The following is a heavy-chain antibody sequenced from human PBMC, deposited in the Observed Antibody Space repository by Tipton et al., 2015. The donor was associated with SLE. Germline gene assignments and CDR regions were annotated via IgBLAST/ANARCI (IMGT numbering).Heavy chain of an antibody. V-gene: IGHV1-18*01. CDR2: ISAYNGNT. Sequence: QSGAEVKKPGASVKVSCKASGYTFTSYGISWVRQAPGQGLEWMGWISAYNGNTNYAQKLQGRVTMTTDTSTSTAYMELRSLRSDDTAVYYCARVNYDFWSGSTAWYYMDVWGKATTVTVSS. J-gene: IGHJ6*03. CDR1: GYTFTSYG. D-gene: IGHD3-3*01. CDR3: ARVNYDFWSGSTAWYYMDV.